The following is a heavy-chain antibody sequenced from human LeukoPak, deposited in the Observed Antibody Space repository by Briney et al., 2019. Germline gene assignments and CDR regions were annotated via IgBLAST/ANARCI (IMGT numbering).Heavy chain of an antibody. V-gene: IGHV3-20*04. D-gene: IGHD1-26*01. CDR2: INWNGGRA. J-gene: IGHJ1*01. CDR1: GFTFDDYG. CDR3: ARDRGGSYMYFQD. Sequence: PGGSLRLSCAASGFTFDDYGMSWVRQAPGKGLEWVSGINWNGGRAGHADSVKGRFTISRDNAKNSLFLQMNSLRAEDTALYYCARDRGGSYMYFQDWGQGTLGTVSS.